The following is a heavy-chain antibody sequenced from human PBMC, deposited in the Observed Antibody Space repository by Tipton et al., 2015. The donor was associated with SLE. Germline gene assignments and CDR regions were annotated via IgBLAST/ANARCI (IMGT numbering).Heavy chain of an antibody. CDR3: ARDPLGY. D-gene: IGHD7-27*01. CDR1: GGSISSRSHY. J-gene: IGHJ4*02. V-gene: IGHV4-39*07. Sequence: TLSLTCTVSGGSISSRSHYWGWIRQPPGKGLEWIGEINHRGTTSYNPSLKSRVTISVDTSKNQFSLKLSSVTAADTAVYYCARDPLGYWGQGTLVTVSS. CDR2: INHRGTT.